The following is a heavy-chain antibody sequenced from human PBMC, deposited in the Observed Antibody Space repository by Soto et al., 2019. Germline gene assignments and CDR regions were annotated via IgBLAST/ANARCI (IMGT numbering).Heavy chain of an antibody. CDR2: IFYSGTT. J-gene: IGHJ3*02. D-gene: IGHD1-26*01. CDR3: ARGRGGTYDAFDI. Sequence: PSETLSLTCTVSGSSISSYFWSWIRQSPGEGLEWIGYIFYSGTTNYSPSLKSRVTMSLGTAKNQFSLNLTSVTAADTAVYYCARGRGGTYDAFDIWGQGTMVTVSS. V-gene: IGHV4-59*01. CDR1: GSSISSYF.